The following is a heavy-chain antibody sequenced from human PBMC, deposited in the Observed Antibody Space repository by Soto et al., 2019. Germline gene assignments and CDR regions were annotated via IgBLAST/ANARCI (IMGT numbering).Heavy chain of an antibody. J-gene: IGHJ5*02. CDR1: GGSISSYY. CDR3: ASSAKGGSYFDWSWFDP. D-gene: IGHD1-26*01. CDR2: IYYSGST. Sequence: SETLSLTCTVSGGSISSYYWSWIRQPPGKGLEWIGYIYYSGSTNYNPSLKSRVTISVDTSKNQFSLKLSSVTAADTAVYYCASSAKGGSYFDWSWFDPWGQGTLVTVSS. V-gene: IGHV4-59*01.